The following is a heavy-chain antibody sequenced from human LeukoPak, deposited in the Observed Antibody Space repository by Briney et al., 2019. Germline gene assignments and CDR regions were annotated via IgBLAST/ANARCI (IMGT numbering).Heavy chain of an antibody. CDR2: ISGGIT. V-gene: IGHV3-23*01. CDR1: GFTFSTYA. D-gene: IGHD2-2*01. Sequence: GGSLRLPCAASGFTFSTYALSWVRQAPGKGLEWVSAISGGITYYADSVKGRFTISRDNSKNTLYLQMNSLRAEDTAVYYCAKEYCSSTTCYGCFDYWGQGTLVTVSS. CDR3: AKEYCSSTTCYGCFDY. J-gene: IGHJ4*02.